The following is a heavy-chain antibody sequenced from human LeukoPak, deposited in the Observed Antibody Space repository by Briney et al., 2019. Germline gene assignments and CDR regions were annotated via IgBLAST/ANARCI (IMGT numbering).Heavy chain of an antibody. J-gene: IGHJ3*02. D-gene: IGHD1-14*01. Sequence: PGGSLRLSCAASGFTFDDYGMSWVRQAPGKGLVWVSRINSDGSSTSYADSVKGRFTISRDNAKNTLYLQMNSLRAEDTAVYYCARARVHRYLKEDDAFDIWGQGTMVTVSS. CDR2: INSDGSST. V-gene: IGHV3-74*01. CDR3: ARARVHRYLKEDDAFDI. CDR1: GFTFDDYG.